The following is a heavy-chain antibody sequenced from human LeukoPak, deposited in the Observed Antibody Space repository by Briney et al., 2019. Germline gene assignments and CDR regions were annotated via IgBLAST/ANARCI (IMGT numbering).Heavy chain of an antibody. Sequence: SVKVSCKASGGTXSSYAISWVRQAPGQGLEWMGAIIPIFGTANYAQKFQGRVTITADEYTSTAYMELSSLRSEDTAVYYCARILSSSWYEYFHHWGQGTLVTVSS. CDR2: IIPIFGTA. CDR1: GGTXSSYA. V-gene: IGHV1-69*13. J-gene: IGHJ1*01. CDR3: ARILSSSWYEYFHH. D-gene: IGHD6-19*01.